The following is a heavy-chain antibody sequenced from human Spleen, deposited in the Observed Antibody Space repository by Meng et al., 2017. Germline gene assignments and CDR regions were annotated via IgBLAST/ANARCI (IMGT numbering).Heavy chain of an antibody. CDR1: GDAITNHNW. D-gene: IGHD3-10*02. Sequence: QVQLRESGPALGKPSETLSLTCAVSGDAITNHNWWAWVRQPPGKGLEWIGEIPHRGSSAYNPSLKSRVSMSIDKSKNQFSLKLTSVTAADTAVYHCLRGSGCSVWGQGTLVTVSS. CDR2: IPHRGSS. CDR3: LRGSGCSV. V-gene: IGHV4-4*02. J-gene: IGHJ1*01.